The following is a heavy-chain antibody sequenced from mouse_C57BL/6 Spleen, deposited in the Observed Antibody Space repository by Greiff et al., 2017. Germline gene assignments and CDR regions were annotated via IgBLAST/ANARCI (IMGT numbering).Heavy chain of an antibody. J-gene: IGHJ4*01. CDR3: ASITTVVNAMDY. CDR1: GYTFTSYG. D-gene: IGHD1-1*01. V-gene: IGHV1-81*01. CDR2: IYPRSGNT. Sequence: QVQLQQSGAELARPGASVKLSCKASGYTFTSYGISWVKQRTGQGLEWIGEIYPRSGNTYYNEKFKGKATLTADKSSSTAYMELRSLTSEDSAVYFCASITTVVNAMDYWGQGTSVTVS.